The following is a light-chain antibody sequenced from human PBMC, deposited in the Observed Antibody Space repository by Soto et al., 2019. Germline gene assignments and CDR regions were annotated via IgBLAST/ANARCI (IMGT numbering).Light chain of an antibody. V-gene: IGKV1-39*01. J-gene: IGKJ1*01. Sequence: DIPMTQSPSSLSASVGDRVTITCRASQSISSYLNWYQQKPGKAPKLLIYAASSLQSGVPSRFSGGGSGTDFTLTISSLQPEDFATYYCQQSYSTLPWTFGQGTKVEIK. CDR2: AAS. CDR1: QSISSY. CDR3: QQSYSTLPWT.